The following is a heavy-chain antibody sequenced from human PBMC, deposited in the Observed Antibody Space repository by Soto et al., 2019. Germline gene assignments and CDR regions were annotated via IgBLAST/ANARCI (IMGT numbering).Heavy chain of an antibody. D-gene: IGHD3-22*01. CDR2: ISHRGAT. CDR3: VRYEYDSSGHDDDY. Sequence: SETLSLTCSVSGYSIDRGYYWGWIRQAPERGLEWIGSISHRGATSYTPSLKSRAIISLDTSNNQFTLRLTSVTVADTATYYCVRYEYDSSGHDDDYWGQGTLVTVSS. V-gene: IGHV4-38-2*02. CDR1: GYSIDRGYY. J-gene: IGHJ4*02.